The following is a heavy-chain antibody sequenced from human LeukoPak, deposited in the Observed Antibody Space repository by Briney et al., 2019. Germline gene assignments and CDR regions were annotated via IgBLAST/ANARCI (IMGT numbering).Heavy chain of an antibody. CDR2: ISDDGTNK. CDR3: ARGDYPPSYDFWSGYFLV. CDR1: GFTFSSYT. Sequence: GGSLRLPCAASGFTFSSYTIHWVRQAPGKGLEWVALISDDGTNKYYVDSVKGRFTISRDNSKNTLYLQMNSLRAEDTAVYYCARGDYPPSYDFWSGYFLVWGQGTTVTVSS. V-gene: IGHV3-30-3*01. J-gene: IGHJ6*02. D-gene: IGHD3-3*01.